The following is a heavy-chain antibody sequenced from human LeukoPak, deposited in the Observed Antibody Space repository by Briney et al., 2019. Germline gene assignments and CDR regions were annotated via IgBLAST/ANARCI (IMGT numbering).Heavy chain of an antibody. CDR2: IKQDGGEK. J-gene: IGHJ4*02. D-gene: IGHD3-10*01. CDR1: GFSFSSFS. Sequence: GGSLRLSCAASGFSFSSFSMTWVRQAPGKGLEWVANIKQDGGEKYYVDSVKGRFNISRDNAKNSLYLQMNSLSGEDTAVYYCAREGYYYDYGSGSYYNLDYWGQGTLVTVSS. V-gene: IGHV3-7*01. CDR3: AREGYYYDYGSGSYYNLDY.